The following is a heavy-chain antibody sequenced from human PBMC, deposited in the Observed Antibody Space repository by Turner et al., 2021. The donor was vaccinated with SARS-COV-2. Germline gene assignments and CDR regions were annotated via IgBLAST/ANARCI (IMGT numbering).Heavy chain of an antibody. D-gene: IGHD7-27*01. Sequence: QVQLQQWGAGLLKPSETLSLTCAVYGGSFSGYYWSWTRQPPGKGLEWIGEINHSGSTNYNPSLKSRVTISVDTSKNQFSLKLSSVTAADTAVYYCARVWVRWWYFDLWGRGTLVTVSS. CDR3: ARVWVRWWYFDL. CDR1: GGSFSGYY. CDR2: INHSGST. J-gene: IGHJ2*01. V-gene: IGHV4-34*01.